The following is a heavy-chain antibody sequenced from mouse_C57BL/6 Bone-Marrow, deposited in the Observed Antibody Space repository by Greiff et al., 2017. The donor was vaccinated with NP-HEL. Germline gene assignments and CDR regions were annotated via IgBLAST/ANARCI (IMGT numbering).Heavy chain of an antibody. CDR2: LSPGGGSP. Sequence: QVQLKQSGAELVRPGTSVKMSCKASGYTFTNYWIGWAKQRPGHGLACLCALSPGGGSPPSHAKFKGKATLPADKSSSTAYMQLSSLTSEDSAVYYCAFHYYGSSFDYWGQGTTLTVSS. J-gene: IGHJ2*01. D-gene: IGHD1-1*01. CDR3: AFHYYGSSFDY. V-gene: IGHV1-63*01. CDR1: GYTFTNYW.